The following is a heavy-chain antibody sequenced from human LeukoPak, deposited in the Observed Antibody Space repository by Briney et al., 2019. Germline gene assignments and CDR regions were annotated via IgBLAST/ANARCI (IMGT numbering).Heavy chain of an antibody. Sequence: GGSLRRSCADSGFTFSSYEMSWVRQAPGKGLEGVSAISGSGGSTYYADSVKGRFTISRDNSKNTLYLQMNSLRAEDTAVYYCALHRGRYLGQYYFDYWGQGTLVTVSS. D-gene: IGHD1-26*01. CDR1: GFTFSSYE. CDR3: ALHRGRYLGQYYFDY. V-gene: IGHV3-23*01. J-gene: IGHJ4*02. CDR2: ISGSGGST.